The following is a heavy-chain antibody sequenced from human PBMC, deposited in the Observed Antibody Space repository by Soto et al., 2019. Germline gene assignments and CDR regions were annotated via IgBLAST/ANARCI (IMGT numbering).Heavy chain of an antibody. CDR2: ISSSSSYI. CDR3: ARDRTSGCPNY. D-gene: IGHD2-8*01. Sequence: EVQLVESGGGLVKPGGSLRLSCAASGFTFSSYSMNWVRQAPGKGLEWVSSISSSSSYIYYADSVKGRFTISRDNAKNSLYLQRNSLRAEDTAVYYCARDRTSGCPNYWGQGTLVTVSS. V-gene: IGHV3-21*01. CDR1: GFTFSSYS. J-gene: IGHJ4*02.